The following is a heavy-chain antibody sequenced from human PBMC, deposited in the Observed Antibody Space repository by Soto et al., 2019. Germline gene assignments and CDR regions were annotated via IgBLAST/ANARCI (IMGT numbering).Heavy chain of an antibody. CDR2: IIPIFGTA. Sequence: QVQLVQSGAEVKKPRSSVKVSCKASGGTFSSYAISWVRQAPGQGLEWMGGIIPIFGTANYAQKFQGRVTITADESTSTAYMELSSLRSEDTAVYYCARERTRLGYCSGGSCYSFDYWGQGTLVTVSS. CDR3: ARERTRLGYCSGGSCYSFDY. D-gene: IGHD2-15*01. V-gene: IGHV1-69*01. CDR1: GGTFSSYA. J-gene: IGHJ4*02.